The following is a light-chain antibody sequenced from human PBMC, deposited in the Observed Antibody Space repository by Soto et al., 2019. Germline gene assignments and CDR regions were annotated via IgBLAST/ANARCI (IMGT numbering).Light chain of an antibody. J-gene: IGKJ1*01. Sequence: EIRVTQSPATLSASVGDRVTITCRASQSISSWLAWYQQKPGKAPKLLIYDASSLESGVPSRFSGSGSGTEFTLTISGLQSEDFAVYYCQQYSNWPPTFAQGTKVDIK. CDR1: QSISSW. V-gene: IGKV1-5*01. CDR3: QQYSNWPPT. CDR2: DAS.